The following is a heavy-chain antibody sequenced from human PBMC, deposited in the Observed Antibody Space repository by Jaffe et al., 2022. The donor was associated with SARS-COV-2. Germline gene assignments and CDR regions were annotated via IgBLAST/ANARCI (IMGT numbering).Heavy chain of an antibody. Sequence: EVQLLESGGGLVQPGGSLRLSCAASGFTFSSYAMSWVRQAPGKGLEWVSAISGSGGSTYYADSVKGRFTISRDNSKNTLYLQMNSLRAEDTAVYYCAKGGYSYGYVDESALVPFDPWGQGTLVTVSS. CDR1: GFTFSSYA. CDR3: AKGGYSYGYVDESALVPFDP. CDR2: ISGSGGST. J-gene: IGHJ5*02. D-gene: IGHD5-18*01. V-gene: IGHV3-23*01.